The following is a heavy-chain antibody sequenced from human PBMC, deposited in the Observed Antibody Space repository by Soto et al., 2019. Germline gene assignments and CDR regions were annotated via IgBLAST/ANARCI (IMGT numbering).Heavy chain of an antibody. CDR2: ISSSSSYI. J-gene: IGHJ5*02. D-gene: IGHD6-13*01. CDR1: GFTFSSYS. V-gene: IGHV3-21*01. Sequence: EVQLVESGGGLVKPGGSLRLSCAASGFTFSSYSMNWVRQAPGKGLEWVSSISSSSSYIYYADSVKGRFTISRDNAKNSLYLQMNSLRAEGTAVYYCARAGTFSSSCSWFDPWGQGTLVTVSS. CDR3: ARAGTFSSSCSWFDP.